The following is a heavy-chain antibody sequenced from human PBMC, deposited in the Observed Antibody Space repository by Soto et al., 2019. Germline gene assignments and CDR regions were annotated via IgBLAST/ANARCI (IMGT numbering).Heavy chain of an antibody. CDR1: GGTFSSYA. CDR3: EGGRSDSSGFYYGDYFDY. D-gene: IGHD3-22*01. V-gene: IGHV1-69*13. J-gene: IGHJ4*02. CDR2: IIPIFGTA. Sequence: GASVKVSCKASGGTFSSYAISWVRQAPGQGLEWMGGIIPIFGTANYAQKFQGRVTITADESTSTAYMELSSLRSEDTAVYYCEGGRSDSSGFYYGDYFDYWGQGTLVTVSS.